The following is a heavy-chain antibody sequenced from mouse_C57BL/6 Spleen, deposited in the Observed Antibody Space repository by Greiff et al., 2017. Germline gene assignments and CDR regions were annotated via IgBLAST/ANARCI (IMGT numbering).Heavy chain of an antibody. J-gene: IGHJ4*01. CDR3: ARGPYYSNGYAMDY. V-gene: IGHV1-64*01. CDR2: IHPNSGST. CDR1: GYTFTSYW. Sequence: QVQLKQPGAELVKPGASVKLSCKASGYTFTSYWMHWVKQRPGQGLEWIGMIHPNSGSTNYNEKFKSKATLTVDKSSSTAYMQLSSLTSEDSAVYYCARGPYYSNGYAMDYWGQGTSVTVSS. D-gene: IGHD2-5*01.